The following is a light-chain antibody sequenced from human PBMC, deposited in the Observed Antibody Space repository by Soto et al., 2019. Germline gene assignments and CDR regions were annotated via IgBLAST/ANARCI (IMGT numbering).Light chain of an antibody. CDR3: QQANSFPIT. Sequence: DVQMTQSPSSVSVSVGDRAAITCRASQGISNWLVWYQQKPGKAPKLLIYAASRLKTGGPSRFSGSGSGTDFPLTISSLEPEDFAAYFCQQANSFPITFGGGTRVEIK. CDR1: QGISNW. J-gene: IGKJ4*01. V-gene: IGKV1-12*01. CDR2: AAS.